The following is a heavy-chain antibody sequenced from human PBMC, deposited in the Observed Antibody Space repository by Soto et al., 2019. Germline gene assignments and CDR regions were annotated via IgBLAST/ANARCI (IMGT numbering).Heavy chain of an antibody. D-gene: IGHD3-10*01. CDR1: GGTFSSYT. J-gene: IGHJ4*02. V-gene: IGHV1-69*02. CDR3: NYYGSGSYRDGY. CDR2: IIPILGIA. Sequence: QVQLVQSGAEVKKPGSSVKVSCKASGGTFSSYTISWVRQAPGQGLEWMGRIIPILGIANYAQKFQGRVTIPADKSTSTAYMELSSLRSEDTAVYYCNYYGSGSYRDGYWGQGTLVTVSS.